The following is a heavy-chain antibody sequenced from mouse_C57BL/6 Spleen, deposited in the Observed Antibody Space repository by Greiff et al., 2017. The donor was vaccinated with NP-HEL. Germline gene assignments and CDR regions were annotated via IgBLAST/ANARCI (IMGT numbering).Heavy chain of an antibody. Sequence: EVKVVESGTVLARPGASVKMSCKTSGYTFTSYWMHWVKQRPGQGLEWIGAIYPGNSDTSYNQKFKGKAKLTAVTSASTAYMELSSLTNEDSAVYYCTRIPHYYGSSWFAYWGQGTLVTVSA. V-gene: IGHV1-5*01. CDR2: IYPGNSDT. J-gene: IGHJ3*01. CDR3: TRIPHYYGSSWFAY. CDR1: GYTFTSYW. D-gene: IGHD1-1*01.